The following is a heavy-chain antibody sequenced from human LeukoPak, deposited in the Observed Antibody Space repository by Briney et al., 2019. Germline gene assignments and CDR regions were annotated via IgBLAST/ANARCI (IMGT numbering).Heavy chain of an antibody. CDR3: ARESFSGSGGLNWFAP. CDR2: LNPDTGST. V-gene: IGHV1-2*02. Sequence: GASVKVSCKASGYTFTGYYIHWVRQAPGQGLEWMGGLNPDTGSTNYAQKLQARVIMTRDTSINTAYMELRRLRYDDTAMYFCARESFSGSGGLNWFAPWGQGTLVTVSA. CDR1: GYTFTGYY. J-gene: IGHJ5*02. D-gene: IGHD3-10*01.